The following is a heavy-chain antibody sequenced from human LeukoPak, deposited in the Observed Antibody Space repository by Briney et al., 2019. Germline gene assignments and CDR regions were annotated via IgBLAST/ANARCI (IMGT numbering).Heavy chain of an antibody. CDR1: GFSLSTDGVG. J-gene: IGHJ4*02. Sequence: SGPTLVKPTQTLTLTCTFTGFSLSTDGVGVGWIRQPPGKALEWLATIYWHDGKRYSPSLQSRLTITKDTSKNQVVLTLTNMDPVDTATYYCARRAYASWSYYSVPFDYWGQGTLVSVSS. D-gene: IGHD3-10*01. V-gene: IGHV2-5*01. CDR2: IYWHDGK. CDR3: ARRAYASWSYYSVPFDY.